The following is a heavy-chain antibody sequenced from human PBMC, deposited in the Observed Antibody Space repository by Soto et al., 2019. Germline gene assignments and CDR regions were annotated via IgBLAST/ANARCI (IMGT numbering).Heavy chain of an antibody. Sequence: QVQLQESGPGLVKPSETLSLACTVSGGSISSYYWSWIRQPPGKGLEWIGYIYYNGSTNYNPSLKSRVTISVDTFKHQFSLKLSSVTAADTTVYYCARSRCASCALDYWGQGTLVTVSS. J-gene: IGHJ4*02. CDR3: ARSRCASCALDY. CDR1: GGSISSYY. V-gene: IGHV4-59*01. D-gene: IGHD2-2*01. CDR2: IYYNGST.